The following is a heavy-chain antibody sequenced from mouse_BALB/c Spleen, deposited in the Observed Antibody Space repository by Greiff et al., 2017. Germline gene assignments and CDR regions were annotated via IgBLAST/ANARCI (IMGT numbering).Heavy chain of an antibody. CDR1: GYAFSSYW. CDR3: APNWSYAMDY. V-gene: IGHV1-80*01. D-gene: IGHD4-1*01. CDR2: IYPGDGDT. Sequence: QVQLQQSGAELVRPGSSVKISCKASGYAFSSYWMNWVKQRPGQGLEWIGQIYPGDGDTNYNGKFKGKATLTADKSSSTAYMQLSSLTSEDSAVYYCAPNWSYAMDYWGQGTSVTVSS. J-gene: IGHJ4*01.